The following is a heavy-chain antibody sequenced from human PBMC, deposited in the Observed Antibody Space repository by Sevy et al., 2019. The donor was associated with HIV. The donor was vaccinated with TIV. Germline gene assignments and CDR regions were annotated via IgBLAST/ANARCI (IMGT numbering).Heavy chain of an antibody. CDR3: ATHAGIAAAGRVFDY. CDR1: GFTFSDHY. V-gene: IGHV3-72*01. J-gene: IGHJ4*02. Sequence: GGSLRLSCVASGFTFSDHYMEWVRQAPGKGLEWVGRTRNKADGYTTEYAASAKGRFTISRDDSKNSLYVQMNSLKTEDTAVYYCATHAGIAAAGRVFDYWGQRTLVTVSS. CDR2: TRNKADGYTT. D-gene: IGHD6-13*01.